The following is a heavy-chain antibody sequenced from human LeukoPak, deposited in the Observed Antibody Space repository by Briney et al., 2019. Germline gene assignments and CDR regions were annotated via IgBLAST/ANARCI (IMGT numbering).Heavy chain of an antibody. V-gene: IGHV1-8*01. Sequence: GASVKVSCKASEYTFTNYDINWVRQATGQGLEWMGWMNPNSGNTGYAQRFQGRVTMTRNTSISTAYMELSSLRSEDTAVYYCAGGTGLTRGYWGQGTLVTVSS. D-gene: IGHD3/OR15-3a*01. CDR1: EYTFTNYD. CDR3: AGGTGLTRGY. CDR2: MNPNSGNT. J-gene: IGHJ4*02.